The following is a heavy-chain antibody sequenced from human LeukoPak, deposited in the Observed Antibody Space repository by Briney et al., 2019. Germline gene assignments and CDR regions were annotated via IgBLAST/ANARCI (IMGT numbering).Heavy chain of an antibody. V-gene: IGHV3-33*01. CDR2: IWYDGSNK. D-gene: IGHD4-23*01. CDR3: ARESYGGKGEYYFDY. CDR1: GFTFSSYG. J-gene: IGHJ4*02. Sequence: PGGSLRLSCAASGFTFSSYGMHWVRQAPGKGLEWVAVIWYDGSNKYYADSVKGRFTISRDNSKNTLYLQMNSLRAEDTAVYYCARESYGGKGEYYFDYWGQGTLVTVSP.